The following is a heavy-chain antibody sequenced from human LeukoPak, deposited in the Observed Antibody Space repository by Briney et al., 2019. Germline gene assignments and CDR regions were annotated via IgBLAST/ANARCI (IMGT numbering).Heavy chain of an antibody. Sequence: SETLSLTCTVSGGSISSYYWSWIRQPPGKGLEWIGYIYYSGSTNYNPSLKSRFTISVDTSKNQFSLKLSSVTAADTAVYYCARAAWSRIGYYYYMDVWGKGTTVTVSS. D-gene: IGHD3-3*01. CDR2: IYYSGST. CDR3: ARAAWSRIGYYYYMDV. CDR1: GGSISSYY. J-gene: IGHJ6*03. V-gene: IGHV4-59*01.